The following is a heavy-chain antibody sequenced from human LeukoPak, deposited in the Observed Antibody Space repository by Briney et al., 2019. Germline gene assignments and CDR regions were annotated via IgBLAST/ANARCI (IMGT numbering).Heavy chain of an antibody. V-gene: IGHV5-51*01. Sequence: GASLKISCKGSGYSFTSYWIGWVRQMPGKGLEWMGIIYPGDSDTRYSTSFQGQVTISADKSISTAYLQWSSLKASDTAMYYCARPKEYGDFLDAFDIWGQGTMVTVSS. J-gene: IGHJ3*02. D-gene: IGHD4-17*01. CDR2: IYPGDSDT. CDR1: GYSFTSYW. CDR3: ARPKEYGDFLDAFDI.